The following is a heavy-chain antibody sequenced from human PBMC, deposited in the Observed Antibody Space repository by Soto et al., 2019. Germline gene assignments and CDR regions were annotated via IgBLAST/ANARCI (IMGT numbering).Heavy chain of an antibody. CDR3: ARGDGRYYYGSGNQKYYYYGMDV. CDR2: INHSGST. Sequence: PSETLSLTCAVYGGSFSGYSWSWIRQPPGKGLEWIGEINHSGSTNYNPSLKSRVTISVDTSKNQFSLKVSSVTAADTAVYYCARGDGRYYYGSGNQKYYYYGMDVWGQGTTVTVSS. J-gene: IGHJ6*02. D-gene: IGHD3-10*01. CDR1: GGSFSGYS. V-gene: IGHV4-34*01.